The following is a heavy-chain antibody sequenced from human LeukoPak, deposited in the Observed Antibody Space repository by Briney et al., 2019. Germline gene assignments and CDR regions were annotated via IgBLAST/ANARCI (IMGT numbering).Heavy chain of an antibody. Sequence: ASVKVSCKASGYTFTSYGISWVRQAPGHGLEWMGWINPNTGDTDYAQKFKGRVTMTRDTSIGTAYMELSRLRSDDTAVFYCARPYSYDDPFDLWGQGTLVTVSS. V-gene: IGHV1-2*02. J-gene: IGHJ4*02. CDR3: ARPYSYDDPFDL. D-gene: IGHD5-18*01. CDR2: INPNTGDT. CDR1: GYTFTSYG.